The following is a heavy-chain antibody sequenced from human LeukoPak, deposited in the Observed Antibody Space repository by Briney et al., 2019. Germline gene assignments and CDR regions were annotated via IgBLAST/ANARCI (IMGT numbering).Heavy chain of an antibody. CDR1: GDSISSGSYY. V-gene: IGHV4-61*02. D-gene: IGHD5-24*01. Sequence: SETLSLTCTVSGDSISSGSYYWSWIRQPAGKRLEWIGRIYTSGSTNYNPSLKSRVTISVDRSKNQFSLKLSSATAADTALYYCARGYRERWLQSLAPVDAFDIWGQGTMVTVSS. CDR3: ARGYRERWLQSLAPVDAFDI. J-gene: IGHJ3*02. CDR2: IYTSGST.